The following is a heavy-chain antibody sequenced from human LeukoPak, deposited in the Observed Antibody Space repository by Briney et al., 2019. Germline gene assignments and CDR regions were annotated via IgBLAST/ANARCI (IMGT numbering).Heavy chain of an antibody. CDR2: IYYSGST. CDR1: GGSISSYY. D-gene: IGHD2/OR15-2a*01. J-gene: IGHJ6*03. CDR3: ARNTWTPNYYYYHYMDV. Sequence: PSETLSLTCTVSGGSISSYYWSWIRQPPGKGLEWIGYIYYSGSTNYNPSLKSRVTISVDTSKNQFSLKLSSVTAADTAVYYCARNTWTPNYYYYHYMDVWGKGTTVTVSS. V-gene: IGHV4-59*01.